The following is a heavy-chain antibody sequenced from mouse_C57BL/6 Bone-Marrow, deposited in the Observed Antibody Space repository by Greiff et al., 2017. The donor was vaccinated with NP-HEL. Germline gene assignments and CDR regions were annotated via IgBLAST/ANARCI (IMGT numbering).Heavy chain of an antibody. CDR3: ASVYYVSSYDSFDY. J-gene: IGHJ2*01. CDR1: GYSITSGYY. D-gene: IGHD1-1*01. Sequence: EVKLMESGPGLVKPSQSLSLTCSVTGYSITSGYYWNWIRQLPGNKQEGMGSISYDGNNNYNPTLKNRNSITRDTSKNQFFLKLNSVTTEDTATYYCASVYYVSSYDSFDYWGQGTTLTVSS. V-gene: IGHV3-6*01. CDR2: ISYDGNN.